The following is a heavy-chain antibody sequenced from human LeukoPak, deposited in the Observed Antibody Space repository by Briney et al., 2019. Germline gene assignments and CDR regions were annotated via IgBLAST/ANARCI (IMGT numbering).Heavy chain of an antibody. CDR3: ARLKSITMIVRFNYMDV. Sequence: SETLSLTCAVYGGSFSGYYWSRIRQPPGKGLGWIGEINHSGSTNYNPSLKSRVTISVDTSKNQFSLKLSSVTAADTAVYYCARLKSITMIVRFNYMDVWGKGTTVTVSS. V-gene: IGHV4-34*01. CDR2: INHSGST. CDR1: GGSFSGYY. D-gene: IGHD3-22*01. J-gene: IGHJ6*03.